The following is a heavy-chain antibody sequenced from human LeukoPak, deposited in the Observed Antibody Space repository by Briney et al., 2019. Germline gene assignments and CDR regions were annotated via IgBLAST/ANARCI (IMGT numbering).Heavy chain of an antibody. CDR2: IYYSGST. Sequence: SETLSLTCTVSGGSISSYYWSWIRQPPGKGPEWIGYIYYSGSTNYNPSLKSRVTISVDTSKNQFSLKLSSVTAADTAVYYCARVVAVAGLGFFDYWGQGTLVTVS. D-gene: IGHD6-19*01. CDR3: ARVVAVAGLGFFDY. CDR1: GGSISSYY. J-gene: IGHJ4*02. V-gene: IGHV4-59*01.